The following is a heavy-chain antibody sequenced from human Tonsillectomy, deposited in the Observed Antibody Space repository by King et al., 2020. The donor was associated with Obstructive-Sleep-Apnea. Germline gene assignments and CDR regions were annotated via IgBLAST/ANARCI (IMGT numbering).Heavy chain of an antibody. CDR3: AREHSSGWFLWDY. CDR2: VSYDGTNT. V-gene: IGHV3-30*04. D-gene: IGHD6-19*01. J-gene: IGHJ4*02. CDR1: GFTFTTYA. Sequence: VQLVESGGGVVQPGRSLRLSCAASGFTFTTYALHWVRQAPGKGLEWVAVVSYDGTNTYYADSVRGRFTISRDISKRTLDLEMNSLRIEETALYFCAREHSSGWFLWDYGGQGILVTVAS.